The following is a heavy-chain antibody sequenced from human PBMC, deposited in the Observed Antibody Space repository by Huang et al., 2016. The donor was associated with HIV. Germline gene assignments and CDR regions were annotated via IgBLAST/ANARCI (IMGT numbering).Heavy chain of an antibody. CDR1: GFNFIT. D-gene: IGHD3-3*02. V-gene: IGHV3-73*01. CDR3: IILDGDY. J-gene: IGHJ4*02. CDR2: LRKKATNYAT. Sequence: EVQLVESGGGSVQPGGSLILSCVASGFNFITMHWVRQASGKVLEGVGRLRKKATNYATAYAASVRGMFTSSRDDSRSTAYLQMTSLRIEDTALYYCIILDGDYWGLGILVTVSP.